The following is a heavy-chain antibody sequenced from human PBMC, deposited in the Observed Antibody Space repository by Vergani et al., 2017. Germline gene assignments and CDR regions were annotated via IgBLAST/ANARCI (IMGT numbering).Heavy chain of an antibody. CDR3: VKDPAVAGYDVVDY. CDR2: ISSNGGST. Sequence: EVQLVESGGGLVQPGGSLRLSCSASGFTFSSYAMHWVRQAPGKGLEYVSAISSNGGSTYYADSVKGRFTLSRDNSKNTLYLQMSSLRAEGTAVYYCVKDPAVAGYDVVDYWGQGTLVTVSS. J-gene: IGHJ4*02. CDR1: GFTFSSYA. D-gene: IGHD6-19*01. V-gene: IGHV3-64D*06.